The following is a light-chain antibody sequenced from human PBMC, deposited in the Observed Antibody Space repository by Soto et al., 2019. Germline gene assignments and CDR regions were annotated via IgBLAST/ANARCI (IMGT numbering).Light chain of an antibody. CDR3: QQYNNWPPWT. Sequence: EIVMTQSPATLSVSPGERATLSCRTSQSVSSKLAWYQQKPGRAPRLLIYGASTRASGIPARFSGSGSGTEFTLTISSLQSEDFALYYCQQYNNWPPWTFGQGTKVHIK. CDR1: QSVSSK. V-gene: IGKV3-15*01. J-gene: IGKJ1*01. CDR2: GAS.